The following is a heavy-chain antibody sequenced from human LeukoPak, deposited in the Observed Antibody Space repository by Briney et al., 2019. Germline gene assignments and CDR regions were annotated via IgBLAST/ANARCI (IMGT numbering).Heavy chain of an antibody. CDR1: GFTFSTYW. V-gene: IGHV3-7*01. D-gene: IGHD6-6*01. CDR2: IRGDGGEK. J-gene: IGHJ4*02. Sequence: PGGSLRLSCAASGFTFSTYWMNWFRQTAGKGLEWVAKIRGDGGEKDHVASVKGRFTISRDNAKNSLYLQMNSLRVEDTAIYYCARGGAARPDFWGQGTLVTVSS. CDR3: ARGGAARPDF.